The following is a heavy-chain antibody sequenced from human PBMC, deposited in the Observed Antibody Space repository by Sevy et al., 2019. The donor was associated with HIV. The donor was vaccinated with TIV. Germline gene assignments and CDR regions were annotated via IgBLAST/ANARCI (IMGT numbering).Heavy chain of an antibody. V-gene: IGHV4-31*03. CDR1: GGSISSGGYY. Sequence: SETLSLTCTVSGGSISSGGYYWSWIRQHPGKGLEWIGYIYYSGSTYYNPSLKSRVTISVDTSKNQFSLKLSSVTAADTAVYYCVRADYVWGSYRFDYWGQGTLVTVSS. D-gene: IGHD3-16*02. CDR3: VRADYVWGSYRFDY. J-gene: IGHJ4*02. CDR2: IYYSGST.